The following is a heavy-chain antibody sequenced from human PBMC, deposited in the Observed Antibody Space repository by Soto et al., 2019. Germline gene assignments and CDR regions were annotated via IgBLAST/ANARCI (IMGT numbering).Heavy chain of an antibody. CDR3: ARNQVGLDY. CDR2: IDPSDSYT. Sequence: PGESLKISCKGSGYSFTSYWISWVRQMPGKGLEWMGRIDPSDSYTNYSPSFQGHVTISADKSISTAYLQWSSLRAEDTAVYYCARNQVGLDYWGQGTPVTVSS. J-gene: IGHJ4*02. CDR1: GYSFTSYW. D-gene: IGHD2-2*01. V-gene: IGHV5-10-1*01.